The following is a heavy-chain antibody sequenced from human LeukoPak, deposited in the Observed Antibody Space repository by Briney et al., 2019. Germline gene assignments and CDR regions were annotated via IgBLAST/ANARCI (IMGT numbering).Heavy chain of an antibody. CDR1: GLTVSSNY. CDR3: VRAGYSNGWAFWGGYYFDY. V-gene: IGHV3-53*01. CDR2: IYSGGST. Sequence: GGSLRLSCAASGLTVSSNYMSWVRQAPGKGLEWVSVIYSGGSTYYADSVKGRFTISRDNSKNTLYLQMNSLRAEDTAVYYCVRAGYSNGWAFWGGYYFDYWGQGTLVTVSS. D-gene: IGHD6-19*01. J-gene: IGHJ4*02.